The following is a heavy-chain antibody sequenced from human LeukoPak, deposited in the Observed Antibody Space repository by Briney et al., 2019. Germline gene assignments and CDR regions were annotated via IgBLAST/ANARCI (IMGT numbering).Heavy chain of an antibody. CDR2: IYYSGST. J-gene: IGHJ6*02. CDR3: ARAGAAAGTFATYYYYGMDV. CDR1: GGSISSYY. Sequence: SETLSLTCTVSGGSISSYYWSWTRQPPGKGLEWIGYIYYSGSTNYNPSLKSRVTISVDTSKNQFSLKLSSVTAADTAVYYCARAGAAAGTFATYYYYGMDVWGQGTTVTVSS. D-gene: IGHD6-13*01. V-gene: IGHV4-59*01.